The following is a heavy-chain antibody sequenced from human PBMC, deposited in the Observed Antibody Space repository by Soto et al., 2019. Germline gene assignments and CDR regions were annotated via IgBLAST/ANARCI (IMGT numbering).Heavy chain of an antibody. J-gene: IGHJ4*02. CDR3: ATSYGSGYRAFDY. CDR1: GDTFAFHS. V-gene: IGHV1-69*02. Sequence: QVQLVQSGAEVKRPGSSVKVSCKASGDTFAFHSINWVRQAPGLGLEWMGRINPILSMSNYAQRFQGRVRMNADKSTSTAYMVLSSLRSEDTDIYYCATSYGSGYRAFDYWGQGALVTVSS. D-gene: IGHD3-10*01. CDR2: INPILSMS.